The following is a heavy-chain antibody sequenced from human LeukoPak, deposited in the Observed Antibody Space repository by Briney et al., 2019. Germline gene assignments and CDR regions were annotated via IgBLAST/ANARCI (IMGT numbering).Heavy chain of an antibody. CDR2: IYYSGST. CDR1: GGSISSYY. D-gene: IGHD5-18*01. V-gene: IGHV4-59*01. J-gene: IGHJ4*02. CDR3: ARSYSYGSYYFDY. Sequence: PSETLSLTCTVSGGSISSYYWSWIRQPPGKGLEWIGYIYYSGSTNYNPSLKSRVTISVDTSKNQFSLKLSSVTAADTAVYYCARSYSYGSYYFDYWGQGTLVTVSS.